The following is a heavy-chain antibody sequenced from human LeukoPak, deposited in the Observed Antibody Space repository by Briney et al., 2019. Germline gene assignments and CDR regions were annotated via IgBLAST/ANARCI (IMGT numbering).Heavy chain of an antibody. CDR1: GGSISSYY. Sequence: SETLSLTCTVSGGSISSYYWSWIRQPPGKGLEWIGYIYYSGSTNYNPSLKSRVTISVDRSKNQFSLKLSSVTAADTAVYYCARSKAHLSTSWYGTWFDPWGQGTLVTVSS. J-gene: IGHJ5*02. D-gene: IGHD2-2*01. V-gene: IGHV4-59*08. CDR2: IYYSGST. CDR3: ARSKAHLSTSWYGTWFDP.